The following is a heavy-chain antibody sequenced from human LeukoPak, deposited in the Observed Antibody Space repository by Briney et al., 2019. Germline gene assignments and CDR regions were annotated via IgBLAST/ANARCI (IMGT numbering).Heavy chain of an antibody. D-gene: IGHD3-22*01. CDR3: ARIGITMIVAQRAYYYYGMDV. J-gene: IGHJ6*02. Sequence: SETLSLTCAVSGGSISSGGYSWSWIRQPPGKGLEWIGEINHSGSTNYNPSLKSRVTISVDTSKNQFSLKLSSVTAADTAVYYCARIGITMIVAQRAYYYYGMDVWGQGTTVTVSS. CDR1: GGSISSGGYS. CDR2: INHSGST. V-gene: IGHV4-34*01.